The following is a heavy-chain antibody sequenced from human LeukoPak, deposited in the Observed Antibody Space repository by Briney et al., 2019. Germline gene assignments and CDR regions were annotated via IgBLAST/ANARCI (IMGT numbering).Heavy chain of an antibody. Sequence: GGSLRLSCAASGFTFSNYAMSWVRQAPGKGLEWVSAISGSGTYTYYADSVKGRFTISRDNSRNTLHLQMNSLRAEDTAVYYCAKDSSSSGFSAACNFDYWGQGTLVTVSS. D-gene: IGHD6-19*01. CDR2: ISGSGTYT. V-gene: IGHV3-23*01. J-gene: IGHJ4*02. CDR3: AKDSSSSGFSAACNFDY. CDR1: GFTFSNYA.